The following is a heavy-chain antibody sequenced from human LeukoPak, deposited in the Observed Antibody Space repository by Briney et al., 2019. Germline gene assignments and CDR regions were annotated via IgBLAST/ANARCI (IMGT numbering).Heavy chain of an antibody. Sequence: GASVKVSCKASGYTFTSYGISWLRQAPGQGLEWMGWISAYNGNTNYAQKLQGRVTMTTDTSTSTAYMELRSLRSDDTAVYYCARDRGDIVVVPAAIGGYWGQGTLVTVSS. CDR1: GYTFTSYG. CDR2: ISAYNGNT. V-gene: IGHV1-18*01. CDR3: ARDRGDIVVVPAAIGGY. D-gene: IGHD2-2*02. J-gene: IGHJ4*02.